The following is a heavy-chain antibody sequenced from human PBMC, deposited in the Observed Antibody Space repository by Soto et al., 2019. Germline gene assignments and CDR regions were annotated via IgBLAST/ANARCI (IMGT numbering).Heavy chain of an antibody. CDR1: GFTFSSFG. V-gene: IGHV3-33*01. CDR2: IWYDGSKK. J-gene: IGHJ6*02. Sequence: QVQVVESGGGVVQPGRSLRLSCAASGFTFSSFGMHWVRQAPGKGLEWVSLIWYDGSKKSYGDSVKGRFTISRDNSRNTMYLQMNSLRADDTAVYYCARDASYYSLWSGYYPSRNGMDVWGQGTTVTVSS. D-gene: IGHD3-3*01. CDR3: ARDASYYSLWSGYYPSRNGMDV.